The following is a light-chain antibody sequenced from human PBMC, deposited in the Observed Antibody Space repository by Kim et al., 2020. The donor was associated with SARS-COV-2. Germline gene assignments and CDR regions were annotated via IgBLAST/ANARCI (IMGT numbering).Light chain of an antibody. Sequence: ASVGDRVTITCQASQDIGNYLNWYQKKAGKAPEVVVFEASNLETGVTSRFSGRGSGTHFTFTINSLQAEDIATYYCQQYDNLPITFGQGTRREIK. V-gene: IGKV1-33*01. J-gene: IGKJ5*01. CDR2: EAS. CDR1: QDIGNY. CDR3: QQYDNLPIT.